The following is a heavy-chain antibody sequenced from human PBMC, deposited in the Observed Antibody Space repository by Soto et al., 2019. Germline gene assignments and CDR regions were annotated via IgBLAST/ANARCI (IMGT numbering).Heavy chain of an antibody. CDR1: GYTFTSYA. CDR2: FNAGNGNT. J-gene: IGHJ4*02. Sequence: QVQLVQSGAEEKKPGASVKVSCKASGYTFTSYAMHWVRQAPGQRLEWMGWFNAGNGNTKYSQKFQGRVTITRDTSASTAYMELSSLRSEDTAVYYCARQNELGLAYFDYWGQGTLVTVSS. V-gene: IGHV1-3*05. D-gene: IGHD1-7*01. CDR3: ARQNELGLAYFDY.